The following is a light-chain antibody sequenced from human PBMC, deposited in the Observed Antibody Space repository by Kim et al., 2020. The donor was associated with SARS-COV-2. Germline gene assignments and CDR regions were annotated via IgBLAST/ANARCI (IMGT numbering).Light chain of an antibody. CDR3: HQYDNLPLT. CDR1: QDINYS. J-gene: IGKJ4*01. Sequence: DIQMTQSPSSLSASVGDRVTISCQASQDINYSLNWYQQKPGKAPKLLIYDASNLETGVPSRFSGSRSGTDFTFTISSLQPEEFATYFCHQYDNLPLTFGGGTKVDIK. CDR2: DAS. V-gene: IGKV1-33*01.